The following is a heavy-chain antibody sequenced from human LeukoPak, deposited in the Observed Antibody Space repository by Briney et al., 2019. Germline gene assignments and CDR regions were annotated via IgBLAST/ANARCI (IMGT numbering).Heavy chain of an antibody. D-gene: IGHD3-10*01. V-gene: IGHV4-59*01. CDR3: ARDQPSYYGSGSYYKRGAWFDP. CDR1: GGSISSYH. CDR2: IYYSGST. Sequence: PSETLSLTCTVSGGSISSYHWSWIRQPPGKGLEWIGYIYYSGSTNYNPSLKSRVTISVDTSKNQFSLKLSSVTAADTAVYYCARDQPSYYGSGSYYKRGAWFDPWGQGTLVTVSS. J-gene: IGHJ5*02.